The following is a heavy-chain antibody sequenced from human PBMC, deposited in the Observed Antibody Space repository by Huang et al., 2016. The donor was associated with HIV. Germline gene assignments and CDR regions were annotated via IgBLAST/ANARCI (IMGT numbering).Heavy chain of an antibody. CDR3: AKDSWGGVVDL. Sequence: QVQLVESGGGVVQPGGYPSLSCVVSGLTLSNYGLQWVRRAPEKGVEVVAVIRFDAYDTFYSGCVKGRVIVSRDKSNSTWYLQMNSMGVEDTAIYYCAKDSWGGVVDLWGQGTLVAVSS. V-gene: IGHV3-30*02. D-gene: IGHD3-16*01. CDR1: GLTLSNYG. J-gene: IGHJ5*02. CDR2: IRFDAYDT.